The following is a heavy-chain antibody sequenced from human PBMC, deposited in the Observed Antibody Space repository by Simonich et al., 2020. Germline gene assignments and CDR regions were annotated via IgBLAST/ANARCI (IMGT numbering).Heavy chain of an antibody. D-gene: IGHD5-12*01. CDR1: GFTFSSYS. CDR2: ISSSSKTI. Sequence: EVQLVESGGGLVQPGGSLRLSCAASGFTFSSYSMHWVRQAPGKGLEWVSYISSSSKTIYYAKSVKGRFTISRDNAKNSLYLQMNSLRAEDTAVYYCARDSSYYAFDIWGQGTMVTVSS. CDR3: ARDSSYYAFDI. V-gene: IGHV3-48*01. J-gene: IGHJ3*02.